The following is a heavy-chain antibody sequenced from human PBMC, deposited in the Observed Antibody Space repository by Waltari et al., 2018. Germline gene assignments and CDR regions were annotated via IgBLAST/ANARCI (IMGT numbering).Heavy chain of an antibody. CDR3: ASGHYDFWSGYRTGGWFDP. CDR1: GGSISSYY. Sequence: QVQLQESGPGLVKPSETLSLTCTVSGGSISSYYWSWIRQPPGKGLEWIGYIYYSGSPNYTPSLKSRVTISVDTSKNQVSLKLSSVTAADTAVYYCASGHYDFWSGYRTGGWFDPWGQGTLVTVSS. J-gene: IGHJ5*02. D-gene: IGHD3-3*01. CDR2: IYYSGSP. V-gene: IGHV4-59*01.